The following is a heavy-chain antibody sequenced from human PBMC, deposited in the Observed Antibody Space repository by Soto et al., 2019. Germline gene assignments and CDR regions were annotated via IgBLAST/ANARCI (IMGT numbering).Heavy chain of an antibody. Sequence: EVQLLESGGGLVQPGGSLRLSCAASGFTFSSYAMSWVRQAPGKGLEWVSAISGSGGSTYYADSVKGRFTISRDNSKNTLYLQMNSLRAEDTAVYYCVKVSRGYCSGGSCYFDYWGQGTLVTVSS. CDR3: VKVSRGYCSGGSCYFDY. V-gene: IGHV3-23*01. D-gene: IGHD2-15*01. CDR2: ISGSGGST. J-gene: IGHJ4*02. CDR1: GFTFSSYA.